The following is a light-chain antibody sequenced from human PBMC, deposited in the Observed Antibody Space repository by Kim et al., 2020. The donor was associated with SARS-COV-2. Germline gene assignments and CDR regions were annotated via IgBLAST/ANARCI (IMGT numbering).Light chain of an antibody. CDR1: EILNGK. CDR3: QQYNDWPPIT. V-gene: IGKV3-15*01. J-gene: IGKJ5*01. CDR2: ATS. Sequence: EIVMTQSPATLSVSPGERATISCRASEILNGKLAWYHQKPGQPPRLLMYATSTRATGVPARFSGSGSGTEFTLTITSLQSEDSGLYHCQQYNDWPPITFGQGTQLEIK.